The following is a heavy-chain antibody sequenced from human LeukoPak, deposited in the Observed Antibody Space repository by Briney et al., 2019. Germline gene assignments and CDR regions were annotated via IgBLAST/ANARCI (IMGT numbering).Heavy chain of an antibody. Sequence: SVKVSCKASGGTFSSYAISWVRQAPGQGLEWMGGIIPIFGTANYAQKFQGRVTITADKSTSTAYMGLSSLRSEDTAVYYCARVTYYDSSGYHYYYYYMDVWGKGTTVTVSS. D-gene: IGHD3-22*01. CDR2: IIPIFGTA. V-gene: IGHV1-69*06. CDR1: GGTFSSYA. J-gene: IGHJ6*03. CDR3: ARVTYYDSSGYHYYYYYMDV.